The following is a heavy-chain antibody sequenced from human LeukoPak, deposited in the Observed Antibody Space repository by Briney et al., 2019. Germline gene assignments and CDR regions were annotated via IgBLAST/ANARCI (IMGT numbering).Heavy chain of an antibody. V-gene: IGHV3-21*01. CDR1: GFTFSSYA. CDR3: ARDIKGYYYDSSGYYY. D-gene: IGHD3-22*01. Sequence: GGSLRLSCAASGFTFSSYAMSWVRQAPGKGLEWVSSISSSSSYIYYADSVKGRFTISRDNAKNSLHLQMNSLRAEDTAVYYCARDIKGYYYDSSGYYYWGQGTLVTVSS. J-gene: IGHJ4*02. CDR2: ISSSSSYI.